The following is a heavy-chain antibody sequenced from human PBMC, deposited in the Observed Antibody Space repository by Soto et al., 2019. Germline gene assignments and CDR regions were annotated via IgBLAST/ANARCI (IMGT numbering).Heavy chain of an antibody. D-gene: IGHD2-21*02. J-gene: IGHJ4*02. CDR3: ARSPYGGGDCFAPPDY. CDR1: GGSISSGDYY. CDR2: LYYSGST. V-gene: IGHV4-30-4*01. Sequence: QVQLQESGPGLVKPSQTLSLTCTVSGGSISSGDYYWSWIRQPPGKGLEWIGYLYYSGSTYYNPSLKSRVTISVDTPKNQPSPKLSSVTAADTAVYYCARSPYGGGDCFAPPDYWGQGTMVTVSS.